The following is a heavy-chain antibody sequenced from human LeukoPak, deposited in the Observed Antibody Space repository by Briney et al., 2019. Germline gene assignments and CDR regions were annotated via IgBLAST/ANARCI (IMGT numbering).Heavy chain of an antibody. Sequence: PGGSLRLSCAASGFTFTSYGMHWVRQAPGKGLEWVAVISIDGTKKYYADSVKGRFTISRDNSKNTLFLQMNSLRIEDTAVYHCAKDSFYYGSGSENWFDSWGQETLVTVSS. D-gene: IGHD3-10*01. CDR1: GFTFTSYG. CDR3: AKDSFYYGSGSENWFDS. J-gene: IGHJ5*01. V-gene: IGHV3-30*18. CDR2: ISIDGTKK.